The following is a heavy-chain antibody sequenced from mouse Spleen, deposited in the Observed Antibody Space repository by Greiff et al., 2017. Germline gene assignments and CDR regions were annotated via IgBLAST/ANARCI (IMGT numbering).Heavy chain of an antibody. J-gene: IGHJ3*01. CDR2: INPNYGTT. Sequence: EVKLMESGPELVKPGASVKISCKASGYSFTDYNMNWVKQSNGKSLEWIGVINPNYGTTSYNQKFKGKATLTVDQSSSTAYMQLNSLTSEDSAVYYCERSFYYGNRFAYWGQGTLVTVSA. D-gene: IGHD2-1*01. CDR1: GYSFTDYN. CDR3: ERSFYYGNRFAY. V-gene: IGHV1-39*01.